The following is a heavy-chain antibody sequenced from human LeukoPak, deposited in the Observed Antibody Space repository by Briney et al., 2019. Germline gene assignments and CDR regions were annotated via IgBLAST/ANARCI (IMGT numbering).Heavy chain of an antibody. V-gene: IGHV4-59*08. J-gene: IGHJ3*02. CDR3: ARQYPITMVRGVIMTPDAFDI. Sequence: SEAPSLTCTVSGGSLSSYYWSWIREPPGKGLEWIGYIYYSGSTNYNPPLKSRVTISVDTSKNQFSLKLSSVTAADTAVYYCARQYPITMVRGVIMTPDAFDIWGQGTMVTVSS. CDR1: GGSLSSYY. CDR2: IYYSGST. D-gene: IGHD3-10*01.